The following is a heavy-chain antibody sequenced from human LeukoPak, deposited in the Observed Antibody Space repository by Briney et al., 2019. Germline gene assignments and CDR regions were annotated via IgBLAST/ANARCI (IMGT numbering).Heavy chain of an antibody. CDR3: VRSDDFWSGYYGY. CDR1: GGSISRYC. D-gene: IGHD3-3*01. J-gene: IGHJ4*02. V-gene: IGHV4-59*01. CDR2: IFYSGST. Sequence: SETLSLTCTVSGGSISRYCWSWIRQPPGKGLEWIGYIFYSGSTNYNPSLKSRVTISVDTSKNQFSLKLSSVTAADTAVYYCVRSDDFWSGYYGYWGQGTLVTVSS.